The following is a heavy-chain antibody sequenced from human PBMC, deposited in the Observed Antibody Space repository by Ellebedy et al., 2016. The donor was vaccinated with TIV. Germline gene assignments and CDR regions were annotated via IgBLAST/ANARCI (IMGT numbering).Heavy chain of an antibody. V-gene: IGHV4-61*01. CDR1: GDSVSSGSHF. Sequence: PSETLSLTCTVSGDSVSSGSHFWNWIRQPTGKGLEWIGYVYKSGTPNYNPSLQSRVTMSVDMSKNQFSLSVTSVTAADTAVYYCAREGYDILTGYNSGMDVWGQGTTVTVSS. CDR3: AREGYDILTGYNSGMDV. CDR2: VYKSGTP. D-gene: IGHD3-9*01. J-gene: IGHJ6*02.